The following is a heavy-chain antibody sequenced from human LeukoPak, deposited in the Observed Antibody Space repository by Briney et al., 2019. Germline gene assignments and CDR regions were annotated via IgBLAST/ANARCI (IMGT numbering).Heavy chain of an antibody. J-gene: IGHJ4*02. V-gene: IGHV3-7*01. CDR3: ARDGDGYYD. D-gene: IGHD3-10*01. CDR1: GFSFSSGW. Sequence: SGGSLRLSCAASGFSFSSGWVSWVRQAPGKGLEWVANIKPDGSATYYVDSVKGRFTMSRDNAKSSLYLQMNNLRDDDTAVYYCARDGDGYYDWGQGALVTVSS. CDR2: IKPDGSAT.